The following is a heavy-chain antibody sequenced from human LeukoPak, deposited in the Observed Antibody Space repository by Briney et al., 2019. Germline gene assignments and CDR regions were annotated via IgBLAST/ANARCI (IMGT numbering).Heavy chain of an antibody. CDR3: ARGRDDYVWGSYRQKNWYFDL. D-gene: IGHD3-16*02. CDR2: IYDSGTT. V-gene: IGHV4-59*01. CDR1: GGSIRSYY. J-gene: IGHJ2*01. Sequence: SETLSLTCIVSGGSIRSYYWSWIRQPPGKGLEWIGYIYDSGTTNYNPSLKSRATISLDTSENQFSLKLSSVTAADTAVYYCARGRDDYVWGSYRQKNWYFDLWGRGTVVTVSS.